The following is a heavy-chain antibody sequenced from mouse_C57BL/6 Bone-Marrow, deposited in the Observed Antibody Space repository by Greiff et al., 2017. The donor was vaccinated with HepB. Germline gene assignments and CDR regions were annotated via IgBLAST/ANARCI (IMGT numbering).Heavy chain of an antibody. J-gene: IGHJ3*01. CDR2: ISDGGSYT. CDR3: ARGYYCYDEGFAY. D-gene: IGHD2-2*01. CDR1: GFTFSSYA. V-gene: IGHV5-4*01. Sequence: VQLKESGGGLVKPGGSLKLSCAASGFTFSSYAMSWVRQTPEKRLEWVATISDGGSYTYYPDNVKGRFTISRDNAKNNLYLQMSQLKSEDTAMYYCARGYYCYDEGFAYGGRGTLVTVSA.